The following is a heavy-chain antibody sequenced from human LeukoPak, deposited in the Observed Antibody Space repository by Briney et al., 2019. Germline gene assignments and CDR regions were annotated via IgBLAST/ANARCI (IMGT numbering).Heavy chain of an antibody. CDR2: IYYSGST. CDR3: ARLWSGSYLDYFDY. Sequence: SETLSLTCTVSGGSISSSSYYWGWIRQPPGKGLEWIGSIYYSGSTYYNPSLKSRVTISVDTSKNQFSLKLSSVTAADTAVYYCARLWSGSYLDYFDYWGQGTLVTVSS. D-gene: IGHD1-26*01. J-gene: IGHJ4*02. CDR1: GGSISSSSYY. V-gene: IGHV4-39*01.